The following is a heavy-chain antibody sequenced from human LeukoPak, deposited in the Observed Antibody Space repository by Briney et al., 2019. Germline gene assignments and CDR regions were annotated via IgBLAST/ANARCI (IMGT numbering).Heavy chain of an antibody. Sequence: GGSLRLSCAASGFTVSSNYMSWVRQAPGKGLEWVSVIYSGGSTYYADSVKGRFTISRDNAKNSLYLHMNSLRAEDTAIYYCARARGVKRGTFDSWGQGTLVTVSS. CDR3: ARARGVKRGTFDS. V-gene: IGHV3-53*01. D-gene: IGHD1-1*01. CDR1: GFTVSSNY. CDR2: IYSGGST. J-gene: IGHJ4*02.